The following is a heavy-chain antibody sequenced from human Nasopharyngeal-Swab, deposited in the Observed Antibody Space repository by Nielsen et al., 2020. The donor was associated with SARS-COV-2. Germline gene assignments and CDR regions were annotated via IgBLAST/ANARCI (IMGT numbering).Heavy chain of an antibody. CDR3: ARDPCGGDCLTYYFDS. CDR2: ISYDGSNE. Sequence: WIRQPPGKGTEWVAVISYDGSNEYYADAVKGRFTISRDNSKNTLYLQMNSLRVEDTAVYYCARDPCGGDCLTYYFDSWGQGTLVTVSS. J-gene: IGHJ4*02. V-gene: IGHV3-30*04. D-gene: IGHD2-21*02.